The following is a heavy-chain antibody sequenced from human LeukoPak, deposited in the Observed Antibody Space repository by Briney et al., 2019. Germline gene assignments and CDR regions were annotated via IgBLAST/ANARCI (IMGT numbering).Heavy chain of an antibody. CDR1: NFTFCDYP. CDR2: INGDGTSI. J-gene: IGHJ3*02. V-gene: IGHV3-11*04. CDR3: ASGRGYSSSWYIHDAFDI. D-gene: IGHD6-13*01. Sequence: GGSLRLSCEASNFTFCDYPMNWVRQAPGGGLEWVSYINGDGTSIYYADSLKGRFTISRDNAKNSLYLQMNSPRAEDTAVYYCASGRGYSSSWYIHDAFDIWGQGTMVTVSS.